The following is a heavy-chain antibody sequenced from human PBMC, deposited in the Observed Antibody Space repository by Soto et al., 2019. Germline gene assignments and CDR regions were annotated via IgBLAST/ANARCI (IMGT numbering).Heavy chain of an antibody. V-gene: IGHV3-21*06. CDR3: ARESEDLTSNFDY. Sequence: GGSLRLSCAASGFTFSSYSMNWVRQAPGKGLEWVSSISSSSSYIYYGDSMKGRFTISRDNAKNSLYLEMNSLRAEDTAVYYCARESEDLTSNFDYWGQGTLVTVSS. CDR2: ISSSSSYI. CDR1: GFTFSSYS. J-gene: IGHJ4*02. D-gene: IGHD7-27*01.